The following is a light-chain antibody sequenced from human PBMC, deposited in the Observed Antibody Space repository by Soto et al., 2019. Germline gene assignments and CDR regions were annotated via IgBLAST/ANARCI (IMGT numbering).Light chain of an antibody. J-gene: IGKJ2*01. Sequence: EVVMTQSPATLSVSPGERATLSCRASQSVSSNLAWYQQRPGQAPRLLIYGASTRATGIPARFSGSESAKEFTLTISSLQSEDSAVYYWQQYDDWPWYTFGQGTKLEIK. CDR2: GAS. V-gene: IGKV3-15*01. CDR1: QSVSSN. CDR3: QQYDDWPWYT.